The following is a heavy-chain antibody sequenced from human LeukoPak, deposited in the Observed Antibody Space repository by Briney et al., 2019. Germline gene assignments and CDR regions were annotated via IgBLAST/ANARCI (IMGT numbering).Heavy chain of an antibody. J-gene: IGHJ4*02. Sequence: GGSLRLSCEGSGFTFSDTYMGWIRQAPGKGPEWVSYIFDDGHITYYADSLKGRFTISRDNARNSLFPQMNNLRVEDTAMYYCATALSVDGRYAGFEYWGQGTLVTVSP. CDR2: IFDDGHIT. CDR3: ATALSVDGRYAGFEY. CDR1: GFTFSDTY. D-gene: IGHD3-16*01. V-gene: IGHV3-11*01.